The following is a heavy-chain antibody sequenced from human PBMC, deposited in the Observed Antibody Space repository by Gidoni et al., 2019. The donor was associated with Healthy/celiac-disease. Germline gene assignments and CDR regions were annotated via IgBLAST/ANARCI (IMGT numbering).Heavy chain of an antibody. J-gene: IGHJ4*01. V-gene: IGHV1-2*06. CDR2: IDPNTGGT. CDR3: ARGRSSVDY. D-gene: IGHD2-2*01. Sequence: QLQLVQSGAEVTKPGASLKVFCKASGYTFTGYYISWVRQAPGQGLEWMGRIDPNTGGTNSAQKFQGRVTMTRDTSISTAYMELGSLRSDDTAVYYCARGRSSVDYWGQGTLVTVSS. CDR1: GYTFTGYY.